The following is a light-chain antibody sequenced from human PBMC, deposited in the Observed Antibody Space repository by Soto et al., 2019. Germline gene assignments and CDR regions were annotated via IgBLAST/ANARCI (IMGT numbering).Light chain of an antibody. CDR1: QDIGYH. CDR2: SAS. J-gene: IGKJ1*01. CDR3: QLHTTYPRP. V-gene: IGKV1-17*03. Sequence: DIQITQSPSALSAAVGDRVTLTCRASQDIGYHLGWFQQKPGKAPKRLIYSASSLDSGVPSRFSATGSGTEFTFTISSLHPEDFATYYCQLHTTYPRPFGQGTKVDIK.